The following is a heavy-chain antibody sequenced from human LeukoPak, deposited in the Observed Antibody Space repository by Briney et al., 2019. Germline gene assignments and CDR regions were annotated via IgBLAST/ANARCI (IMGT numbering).Heavy chain of an antibody. Sequence: AGSLRLSCAGSGFRIDDYGMSWVRQAPGKGLEWVSGVNWNGYSTTYADSVKGRFTISRDNAKNSLYLQMNSLRAEDTALYYCARHATTIYYYYMDVWGKGTTVTVSS. CDR1: GFRIDDYG. CDR2: VNWNGYST. D-gene: IGHD4-11*01. V-gene: IGHV3-20*04. J-gene: IGHJ6*03. CDR3: ARHATTIYYYYMDV.